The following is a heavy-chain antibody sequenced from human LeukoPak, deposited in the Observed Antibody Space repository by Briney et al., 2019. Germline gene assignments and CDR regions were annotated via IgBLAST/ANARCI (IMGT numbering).Heavy chain of an antibody. D-gene: IGHD2-15*01. CDR3: AKDWRRIVVVGPITRHGNYMDV. CDR2: IRYDGSNK. V-gene: IGHV3-30*02. CDR1: GLTFSSYG. Sequence: GGSLRLSCAASGLTFSSYGMSWVRQAPGKGLEWVAFIRYDGSNKYFADSLKGRFTISRDNSKNTLYLQMNSLRPEDTAVYFCAKDWRRIVVVGPITRHGNYMDVWGKGTTVTISS. J-gene: IGHJ6*03.